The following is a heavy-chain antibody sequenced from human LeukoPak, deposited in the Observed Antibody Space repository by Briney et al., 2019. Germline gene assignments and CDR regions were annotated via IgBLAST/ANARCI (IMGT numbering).Heavy chain of an antibody. CDR3: AKVAKYYYGSETYYFFEH. Sequence: GGSLRLSCAASGFTFSDSYMGWIRQAPGKGLEWISYISSSGSLIYYADSVKGRFTISRDNAKNSLDLQMNSLRVEDTAVYYCAKVAKYYYGSETYYFFEHWGQGTPVTASS. V-gene: IGHV3-11*04. D-gene: IGHD3-10*01. CDR2: ISSSGSLI. J-gene: IGHJ4*02. CDR1: GFTFSDSY.